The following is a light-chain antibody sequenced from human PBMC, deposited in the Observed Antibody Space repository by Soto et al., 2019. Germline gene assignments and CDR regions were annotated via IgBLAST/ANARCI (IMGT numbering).Light chain of an antibody. CDR2: EAS. CDR3: QQYNSYPLT. J-gene: IGKJ4*01. CDR1: QSISSR. V-gene: IGKV1-5*03. Sequence: DIQMTQCPSTMSASIGDRVTITCRASQSISSRLAWYQQKPGKAPKLLIHEASSLESGVPSRFSGSGSETEFTLTISSLQPDDFATYYCQQYNSYPLTFGGGTKVEIK.